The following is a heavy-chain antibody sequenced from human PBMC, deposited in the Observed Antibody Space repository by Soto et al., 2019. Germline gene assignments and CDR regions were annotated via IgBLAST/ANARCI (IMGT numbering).Heavy chain of an antibody. Sequence: GGSLRLSCAASGFTFSSYAMHWVRQAPGKGLEWVAVISYDGSNKYYADSVKGRFTISRDNSKNTLYLQMNSLRAEDTAIYYCARAHDYDFWSGFLFYGMDVWGQGTTVTVSS. CDR1: GFTFSSYA. CDR3: ARAHDYDFWSGFLFYGMDV. CDR2: ISYDGSNK. J-gene: IGHJ6*02. V-gene: IGHV3-30-3*01. D-gene: IGHD3-3*01.